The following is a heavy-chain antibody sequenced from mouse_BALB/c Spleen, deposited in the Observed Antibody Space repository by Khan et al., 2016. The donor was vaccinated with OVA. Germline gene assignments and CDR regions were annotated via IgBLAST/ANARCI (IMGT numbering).Heavy chain of an antibody. CDR2: IWGDGST. Sequence: QVQLKQSGPGLVAPSQSLSITCTVSGFSLTGYGVNWVRQPPGKGLEWLGMIWGDGSTDYNSVLKSRLSITKDNSKSQVFLKMNSLQTDDTARYYCARELRLGVFAFWGQGTLVTVSA. D-gene: IGHD1-2*01. V-gene: IGHV2-6-7*01. CDR1: GFSLTGYG. J-gene: IGHJ3*01. CDR3: ARELRLGVFAF.